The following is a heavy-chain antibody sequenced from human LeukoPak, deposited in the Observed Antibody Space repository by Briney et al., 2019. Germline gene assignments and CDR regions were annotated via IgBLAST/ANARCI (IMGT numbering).Heavy chain of an antibody. V-gene: IGHV4-34*01. CDR1: GGSFSGYY. CDR3: ARRATYCTNGVCYSYSYFDY. Sequence: SETLSLTCAVYGGSFSGYYWSWIRQPPGKGLEWIGEINHSGSTNYNPSLKSRVTISVDTSKNQFSLKLSPVTAADTAVYYCARRATYCTNGVCYSYSYFDYWGQGTLVTVSS. CDR2: INHSGST. J-gene: IGHJ4*02. D-gene: IGHD2-8*01.